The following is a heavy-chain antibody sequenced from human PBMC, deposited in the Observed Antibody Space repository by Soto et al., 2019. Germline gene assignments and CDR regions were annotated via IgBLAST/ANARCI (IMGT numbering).Heavy chain of an antibody. CDR3: ATIISQPTGFMSVAVDV. CDR1: GLAFSTHW. J-gene: IGHJ6*02. V-gene: IGHV3-74*01. D-gene: IGHD3-10*01. Sequence: PGGSLRLSCAASGLAFSTHWMTWVRQAPGKGLVWVSRINSDGSTTNYADSVKGRFTISRDNSKNTLYLQMNSLRAEDTAVYYCATIISQPTGFMSVAVDVWGQGTTVTVSS. CDR2: INSDGSTT.